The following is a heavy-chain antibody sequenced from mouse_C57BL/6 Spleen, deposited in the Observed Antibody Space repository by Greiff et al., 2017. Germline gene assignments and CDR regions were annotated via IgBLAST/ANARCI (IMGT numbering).Heavy chain of an antibody. J-gene: IGHJ4*01. Sequence: VQLQQPGAELVRPGTSVKLSCKASGYTFTSYWMHWVKQRPGQGLEWIGVIDPSDSYTNYNQKFKGKATLTVDTSSSTAYMQLSSLTSEDSAVYYCARGTHYYGSRRYAMDYWGQGTSVTVSS. CDR2: IDPSDSYT. CDR3: ARGTHYYGSRRYAMDY. D-gene: IGHD1-1*01. CDR1: GYTFTSYW. V-gene: IGHV1-59*01.